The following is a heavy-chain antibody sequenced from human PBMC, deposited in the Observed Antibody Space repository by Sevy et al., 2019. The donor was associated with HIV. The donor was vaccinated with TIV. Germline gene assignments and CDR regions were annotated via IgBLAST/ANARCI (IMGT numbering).Heavy chain of an antibody. D-gene: IGHD3-22*01. Sequence: GGSLRLSCAPSGFTFSNYWMTWVRQTPGKGLEWVANIKQDGSEKFYVDSVKGRFTISRDNAKNSLYLQMNSLRAEDTAVYYCARDRGYYDISGYYPSRYFDYWGQGTLVTVSS. CDR1: GFTFSNYW. CDR3: ARDRGYYDISGYYPSRYFDY. J-gene: IGHJ4*02. CDR2: IKQDGSEK. V-gene: IGHV3-7*01.